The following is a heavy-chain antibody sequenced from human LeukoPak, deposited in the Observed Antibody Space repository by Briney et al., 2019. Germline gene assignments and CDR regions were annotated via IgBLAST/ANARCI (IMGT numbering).Heavy chain of an antibody. V-gene: IGHV3-30-3*01. CDR3: ARVFQAASGY. CDR1: GFTFSSYA. D-gene: IGHD1-26*01. CDR2: ISYDGSNK. J-gene: IGHJ4*02. Sequence: PGGSLRLSCAASGFTFSSYAMHWVRQAPGKGLEWVAVISYDGSNKYYADSVKGRFTISRDNSKNTLYLQMNSLRAEDTAVYYCARVFQAASGYWGQGTLVTVSS.